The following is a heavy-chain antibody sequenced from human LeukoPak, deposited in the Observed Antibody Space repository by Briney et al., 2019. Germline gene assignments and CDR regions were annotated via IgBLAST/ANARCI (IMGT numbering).Heavy chain of an antibody. J-gene: IGHJ4*02. CDR3: ASQSPACDY. CDR2: ISTYNGNT. V-gene: IGHV1-18*01. Sequence: PGASVNVTCKASGYTFTSYGINWVRQAPGQGLEWMGWISTYNGNTNYAQKFQGRVTMTTDTSTSTAYLELRSLRSDDTAVYYCASQSPACDYWGQGTQVTVSS. CDR1: GYTFTSYG.